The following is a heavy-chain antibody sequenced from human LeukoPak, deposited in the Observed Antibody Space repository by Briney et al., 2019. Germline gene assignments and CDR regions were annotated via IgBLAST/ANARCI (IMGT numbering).Heavy chain of an antibody. Sequence: GASVKVSCKASGYTFTGYYMHWVRQAPGQGLEWMGWINPNSGGTNYAQKFQGRVTMTRDTSISTAYMELSRLRSDDTAVYYCARDPKNYYDSSGYYSNYWGQGTLVTVSS. CDR3: ARDPKNYYDSSGYYSNY. CDR2: INPNSGGT. CDR1: GYTFTGYY. V-gene: IGHV1-2*02. J-gene: IGHJ4*02. D-gene: IGHD3-22*01.